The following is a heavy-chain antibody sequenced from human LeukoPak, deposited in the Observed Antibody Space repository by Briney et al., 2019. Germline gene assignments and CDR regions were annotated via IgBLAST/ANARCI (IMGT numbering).Heavy chain of an antibody. CDR3: VRDVSSGWAVDY. CDR1: GFTFNKYW. Sequence: GGSLRLSCSASGFTFNKYWMSWIRQLPGQGLEWVANVNQDGTQKYYVDSVKGRFTNSRDNARNLLYLQMNSLRAEDTAVYYCVRDVSSGWAVDYWGHGTLVTVSS. D-gene: IGHD6-19*01. J-gene: IGHJ4*01. CDR2: VNQDGTQK. V-gene: IGHV3-7*01.